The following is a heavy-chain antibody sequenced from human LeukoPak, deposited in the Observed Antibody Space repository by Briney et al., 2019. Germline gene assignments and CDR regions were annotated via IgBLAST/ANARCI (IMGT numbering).Heavy chain of an antibody. V-gene: IGHV1-24*01. J-gene: IGHJ4*02. CDR1: GYTLTELS. CDR2: FDPEDGET. CDR3: TTGGIKMNYYGSGSYYDY. Sequence: GASVKVSCKVSGYTLTELSMHLVRQARGKGLEWMGGFDPEDGETIYAQKFQGRVTMTEDTSTDTAYMELSSLRSEDTAVYYCTTGGIKMNYYGSGSYYDYWGQGTLVTVSS. D-gene: IGHD3-10*01.